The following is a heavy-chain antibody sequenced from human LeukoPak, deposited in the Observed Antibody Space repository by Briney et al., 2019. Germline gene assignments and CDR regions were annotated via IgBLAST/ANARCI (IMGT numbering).Heavy chain of an antibody. D-gene: IGHD2-15*01. CDR3: AKSGCSGVTSYYNN. J-gene: IGHJ4*02. V-gene: IGHV3-9*01. Sequence: GGSLRLSCAASGFPFDDYAMHWVRQVPGKGLEWVSGISWNSGNIDYTDSVRGRFTISRDNAKNSLYLQMNSLRAEDTAVYYCAKSGCSGVTSYYNNCGEGTLVTVSS. CDR1: GFPFDDYA. CDR2: ISWNSGNI.